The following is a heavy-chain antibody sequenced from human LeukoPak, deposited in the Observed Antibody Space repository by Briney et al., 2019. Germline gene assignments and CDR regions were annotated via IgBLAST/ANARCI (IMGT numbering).Heavy chain of an antibody. J-gene: IGHJ4*02. Sequence: GGSLRLSCAASGFTVSSNYMSWVRQAPGKGLEWVSVIYSGGSTYYADSVKGRFTISRDNSKNTLYLQMNSLRAEDTAVYYCAKGKGGLGSPFDYWGQGTLVTVSS. V-gene: IGHV3-53*01. D-gene: IGHD3-10*01. CDR1: GFTVSSNY. CDR3: AKGKGGLGSPFDY. CDR2: IYSGGST.